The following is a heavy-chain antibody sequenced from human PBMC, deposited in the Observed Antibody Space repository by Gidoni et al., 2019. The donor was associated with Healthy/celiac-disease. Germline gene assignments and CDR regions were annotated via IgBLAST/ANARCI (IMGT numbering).Heavy chain of an antibody. CDR1: GFSLSTSGVG. J-gene: IGHJ6*02. D-gene: IGHD6-6*01. V-gene: IGHV2-5*02. CDR3: AHISSSGYYYYYYGMDV. CDR2: IYWDDDK. Sequence: QITLKESGPTLVKPTQTLTLTCTFSGFSLSTSGVGVGWIRQPPGKALEWLALIYWDDDKRYSPSLKSRLIITKDTSKNQVVLTMTNMDPVDTATYYCAHISSSGYYYYYYGMDVWGQGTTVTVSS.